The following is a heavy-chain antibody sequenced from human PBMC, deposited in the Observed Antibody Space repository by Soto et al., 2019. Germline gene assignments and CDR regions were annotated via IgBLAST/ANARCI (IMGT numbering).Heavy chain of an antibody. J-gene: IGHJ6*02. CDR3: ARHSADGDDYGMDV. CDR1: GASISRNTHY. Sequence: PSETLSLTCSVSGASISRNTHYWDWIRQPPGKGLEWIGSIYYSGKTYYNSSLKSRVIISVDTSKNLFCLNLTSVTAADTAVYYCARHSADGDDYGMDVWGQGTTVTVSS. V-gene: IGHV4-39*01. CDR2: IYYSGKT. D-gene: IGHD3-10*01.